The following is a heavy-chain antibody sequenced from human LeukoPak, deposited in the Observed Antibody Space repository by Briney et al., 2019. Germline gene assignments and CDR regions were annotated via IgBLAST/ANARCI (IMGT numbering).Heavy chain of an antibody. CDR1: GGSFSGYY. CDR3: ARSRGAFDI. Sequence: SETLSLTCAVYGGSFSGYYWSWIRQPPGKGLEWIGEINHSGSTNYNPSLKSRVTISVDTSKNQFSLKLSSVTAADTAVYYCARSRGAFDIWGQGTMVTVSS. V-gene: IGHV4-34*01. CDR2: INHSGST. J-gene: IGHJ3*02.